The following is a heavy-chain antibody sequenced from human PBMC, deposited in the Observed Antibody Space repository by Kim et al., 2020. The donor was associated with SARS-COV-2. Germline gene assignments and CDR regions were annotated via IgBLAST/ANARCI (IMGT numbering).Heavy chain of an antibody. V-gene: IGHV4-59*01. Sequence: SETLSLTCTVSGGPISSYYWSWIRQPPGKGLEWIGYIYYSGSTNYNPSLKSRVTISVDTSKNQFSLKVRSVTAADTAVYYCASGQVRFDPWGQGTLVTVSS. CDR3: ASGQVRFDP. D-gene: IGHD4-4*01. CDR1: GGPISSYY. J-gene: IGHJ5*02. CDR2: IYYSGST.